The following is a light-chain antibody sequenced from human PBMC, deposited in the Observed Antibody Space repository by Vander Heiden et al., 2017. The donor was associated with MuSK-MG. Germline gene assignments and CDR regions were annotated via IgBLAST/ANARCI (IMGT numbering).Light chain of an antibody. CDR1: YIERDN. J-gene: IGLJ3*02. CDR3: QVWNSSSDHWA. CDR2: YDS. Sequence: SFALTQPPSVSVAPGKTASIACGGNYIERDNVDWYQQKPGQAPVVVIYYDSDRPSGIPDRFSGSNSGNTATLTISRVEAGDEADYYCQVWNSSSDHWAFGGGTKLTVL. V-gene: IGLV3-21*04.